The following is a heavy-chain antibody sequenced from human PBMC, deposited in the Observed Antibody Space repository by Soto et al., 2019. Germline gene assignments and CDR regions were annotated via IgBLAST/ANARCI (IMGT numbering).Heavy chain of an antibody. Sequence: SQTLSLTCAISGDSVSSNSAAWNWIRQSPSRGLEWLGRTYYRSKWYNDYAVSVKSRITINPDTSKNQFSLQLNSVTPEDTAVYYCARDRGYSSSSGPYYFDYWGQGTLVTVSS. V-gene: IGHV6-1*01. J-gene: IGHJ4*02. CDR3: ARDRGYSSSSGPYYFDY. D-gene: IGHD6-6*01. CDR1: GDSVSSNSAA. CDR2: TYYRSKWYN.